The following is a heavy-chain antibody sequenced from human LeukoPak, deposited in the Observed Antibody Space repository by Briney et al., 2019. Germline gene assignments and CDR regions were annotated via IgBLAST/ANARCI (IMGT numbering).Heavy chain of an antibody. CDR1: GFTFSSYS. D-gene: IGHD6-19*01. V-gene: IGHV3-48*04. Sequence: GGSLRLSCAASGFTFSSYSMNWVRQAPGKGLEWVSYISSSGSTIYYADSVKSRFTISRDNAKNSLYLQMNSLRAEDTAVYYCARAVAGPRGYWGQGTLVTVSS. J-gene: IGHJ4*02. CDR3: ARAVAGPRGY. CDR2: ISSSGSTI.